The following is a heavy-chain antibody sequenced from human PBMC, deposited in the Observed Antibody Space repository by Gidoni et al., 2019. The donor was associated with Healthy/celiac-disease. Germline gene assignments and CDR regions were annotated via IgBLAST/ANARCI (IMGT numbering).Heavy chain of an antibody. V-gene: IGHV4-34*01. CDR2: INHSGST. Sequence: QVQLQQWGAGLLKPSETLSLTCAVYGGSFSGYYWSWIRQPPGKGLEWIGEINHSGSTNYNPSLKSRVTISVDTSKNKFSLKLSSVTAADTAVYYCARRSGIAVAAADYWGQGTLVTVSS. CDR3: ARRSGIAVAAADY. D-gene: IGHD6-19*01. CDR1: GGSFSGYY. J-gene: IGHJ4*02.